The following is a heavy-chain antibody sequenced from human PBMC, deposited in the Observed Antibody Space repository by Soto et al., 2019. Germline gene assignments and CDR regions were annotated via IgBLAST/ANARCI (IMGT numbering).Heavy chain of an antibody. CDR3: ARELQGLYYFDY. CDR1: EYTFSSYT. V-gene: IGHV1-3*01. J-gene: IGHJ4*02. Sequence: ASVKFSCKSSEYTFSSYTLHWVRQAPGQRLEWMGWINAGNGDSKYSQKFQGRVSISRDTSASTASMELSSLTSEDTAVYYCARELQGLYYFDYWGQGKLVTGSS. D-gene: IGHD4-4*01. CDR2: INAGNGDS.